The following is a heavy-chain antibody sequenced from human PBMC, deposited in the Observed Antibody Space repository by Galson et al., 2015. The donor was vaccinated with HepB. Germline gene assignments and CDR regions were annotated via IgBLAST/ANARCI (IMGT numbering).Heavy chain of an antibody. V-gene: IGHV1-18*01. D-gene: IGHD5-12*01. CDR2: ISGYNGNT. CDR1: GYTFTTYS. J-gene: IGHJ4*02. Sequence: SVKVSCKASGYTFTTYSVTWVRQAPGQGLEWMGCISGYNGNTKYSQKFQGRISMTTDTLTRTAYMELGSLRSDDSAVYYCARVGESCYDRGDYWGQGTLVTVSS. CDR3: ARVGESCYDRGDY.